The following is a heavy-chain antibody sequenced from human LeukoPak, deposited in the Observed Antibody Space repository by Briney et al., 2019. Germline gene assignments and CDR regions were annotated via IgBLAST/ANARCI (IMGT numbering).Heavy chain of an antibody. Sequence: PSETLSLTCTVSGGSISSSSYYWGWIRQPPGKGLEWIGSIYYSGSTYYNPSLKSRVTISVDTSKNQFSLKLSSVTAADTAVYYCARGHQGDGYKKFFDLYYYYGMDVWGQGTTVTVSS. CDR2: IYYSGST. CDR1: GGSISSSSYY. CDR3: ARGHQGDGYKKFFDLYYYYGMDV. J-gene: IGHJ6*02. V-gene: IGHV4-39*01. D-gene: IGHD5-24*01.